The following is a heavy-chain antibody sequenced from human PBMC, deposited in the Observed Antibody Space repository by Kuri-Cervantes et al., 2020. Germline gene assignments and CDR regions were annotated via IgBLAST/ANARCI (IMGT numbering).Heavy chain of an antibody. Sequence: LKISCAASGFTFSSYGMHWVRQAPGKGLEWVAVISYDGSNKYYADSVKGRFTISRDNSKNTLYLQMNSLRAEDTAVYYCAKEGLGGDFDLWGRGTLVTVSS. V-gene: IGHV3-30*18. CDR2: ISYDGSNK. CDR1: GFTFSSYG. J-gene: IGHJ2*01. D-gene: IGHD6-19*01. CDR3: AKEGLGGDFDL.